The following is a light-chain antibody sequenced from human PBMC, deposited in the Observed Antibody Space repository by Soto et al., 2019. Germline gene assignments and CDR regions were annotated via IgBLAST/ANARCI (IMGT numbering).Light chain of an antibody. CDR1: QTVSITY. Sequence: TQSPGTLSLSPGESATLSCRASQTVSITYLTWYQQKPGQAPRLLIFGASKRATGIQDRFSGSGSGTEFTLTIRSLQSEDFAVYYCKQYNNWPGTFGQGTKVDIK. CDR2: GAS. V-gene: IGKV3D-15*01. CDR3: KQYNNWPGT. J-gene: IGKJ1*01.